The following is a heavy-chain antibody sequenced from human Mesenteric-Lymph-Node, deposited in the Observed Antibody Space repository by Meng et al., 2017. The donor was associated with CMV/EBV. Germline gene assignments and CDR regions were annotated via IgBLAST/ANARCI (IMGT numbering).Heavy chain of an antibody. V-gene: IGHV3-21*01. CDR2: ISSSSSYI. Sequence: GEGLKISCAASGFTVSSNYMSWVRQAPGKGLEWVSSISSSSSYIYYADSVKGRFTISRDNSKNTLYLQMNSLRAEDTAVYYCVRDPKYQVHAVYWGPGTLVTVSS. J-gene: IGHJ4*02. CDR1: GFTVSSNY. CDR3: VRDPKYQVHAVY. D-gene: IGHD2-2*01.